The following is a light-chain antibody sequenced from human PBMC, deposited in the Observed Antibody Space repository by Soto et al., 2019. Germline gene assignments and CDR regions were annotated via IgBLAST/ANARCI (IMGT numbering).Light chain of an antibody. J-gene: IGKJ4*01. CDR2: SAS. Sequence: EIVMTQSPATLSVSPGERATLSCRASQSVSSKLAWYQQKPGQAPRLLIYSASTRATGIPARFSGSGSGTEFTLTISSLQSEDFAAYYCQQYNNWPLTFGGRTKVEIK. V-gene: IGKV3-15*01. CDR3: QQYNNWPLT. CDR1: QSVSSK.